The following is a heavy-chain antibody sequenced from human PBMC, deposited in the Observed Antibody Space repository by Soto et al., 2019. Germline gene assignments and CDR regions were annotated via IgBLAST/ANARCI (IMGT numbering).Heavy chain of an antibody. D-gene: IGHD3-22*01. CDR2: IYYSGST. CDR1: GGSISSYY. Sequence: SETLSLTCTVSGGSISSYYWSWIRQPPGKGLEWIGYIYYSGSTNYNPSLKSRVTISVDTSKNQFSLKLSSVTAADTAVYYCARDLNGYYDSSGYSRFDYWGQGTLVTVS. CDR3: ARDLNGYYDSSGYSRFDY. J-gene: IGHJ4*02. V-gene: IGHV4-59*01.